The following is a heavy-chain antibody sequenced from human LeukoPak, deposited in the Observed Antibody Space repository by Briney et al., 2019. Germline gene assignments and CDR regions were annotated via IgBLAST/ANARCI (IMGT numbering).Heavy chain of an antibody. CDR2: SRSRTHGGTT. Sequence: GGSLRLSCTGFGFSFGDNAMIWFRQSPGKGLEWASLSRSRTHGGTTDYAASVMGRFTMSRDDSKNIAYLQMDSLETEDTAVYYCSRVERSSINNYYYYMAVWGKGTSVTVSS. V-gene: IGHV3-49*03. D-gene: IGHD2-2*01. J-gene: IGHJ6*03. CDR3: SRVERSSINNYYYYMAV. CDR1: GFSFGDNA.